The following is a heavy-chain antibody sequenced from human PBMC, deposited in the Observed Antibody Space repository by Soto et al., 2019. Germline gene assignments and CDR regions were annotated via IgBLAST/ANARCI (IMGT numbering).Heavy chain of an antibody. CDR2: INHSGST. J-gene: IGHJ4*02. CDR1: GGSFSGYY. V-gene: IGHV4-34*01. CDR3: ARAKYAAARLRGDWYRY. D-gene: IGHD6-6*01. Sequence: SETLSLTCAVYGGSFSGYYWSWIRQPPGKGLEWIGEINHSGSTNYNPSLKSRVTISVDTSKNQFSLKLSSVTAVDTAVYYCARAKYAAARLRGDWYRYWGQGTLVTVSS.